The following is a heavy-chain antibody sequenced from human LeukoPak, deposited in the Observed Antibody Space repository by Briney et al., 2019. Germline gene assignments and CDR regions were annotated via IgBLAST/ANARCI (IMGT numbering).Heavy chain of an antibody. CDR2: IKEDGSEK. CDR1: GFTFSTFW. V-gene: IGHV3-7*04. Sequence: GGSLRLSCAPSGFTFSTFWMSWVRQAPGKGLEWVANIKEDGSEKYYVDSVKGRFTIARDNAKNSLYLQMNSLKAEDTAVYYCVRGGSNFDFRGQGTLVTVSS. J-gene: IGHJ4*02. D-gene: IGHD6-13*01. CDR3: VRGGSNFDF.